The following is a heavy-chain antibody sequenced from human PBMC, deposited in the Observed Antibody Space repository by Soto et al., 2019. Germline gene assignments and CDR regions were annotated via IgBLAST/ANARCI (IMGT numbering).Heavy chain of an antibody. CDR1: GFTFSSYG. CDR3: ARDRDYDFWSGIYYYYGMDV. D-gene: IGHD3-3*01. Sequence: QVQLVESGGGVVQPGRSLRLSCAASGFTFSSYGMHWVRQAPGKGLEWVAVIWYDGSNKYYADSVKGRFTISRDNSKNTLYLQMNSLRAEDTAVYYCARDRDYDFWSGIYYYYGMDVW. CDR2: IWYDGSNK. V-gene: IGHV3-33*01. J-gene: IGHJ6*01.